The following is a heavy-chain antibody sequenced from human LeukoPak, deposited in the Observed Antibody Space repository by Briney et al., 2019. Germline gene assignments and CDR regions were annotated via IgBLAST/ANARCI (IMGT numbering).Heavy chain of an antibody. CDR2: ISASGLST. D-gene: IGHD1-20*01. CDR1: GFTFSNYA. J-gene: IGHJ4*02. V-gene: IGHV3-23*01. Sequence: GGSLRLSCVASGFTFSNYAMSWVRQAPGKGLECVSPISASGLSTYYTDSVRGRFTNSRDNSKNTLCLQMHSLRAEDTAVYYCAKETSITGAGDFWGQGALVTVSS. CDR3: AKETSITGAGDF.